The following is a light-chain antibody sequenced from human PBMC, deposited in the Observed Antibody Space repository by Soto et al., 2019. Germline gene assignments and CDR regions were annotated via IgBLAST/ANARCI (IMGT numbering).Light chain of an antibody. CDR3: QQYDTYTGA. CDR1: QSISIW. CDR2: KAS. J-gene: IGKJ1*01. V-gene: IGKV1-5*03. Sequence: DIQMTQSPSTLSASVGDRVTITCRASQSISIWLAWYQQKPGKAPKLLMYKASILQSGVPSRFSGSGSGTEFTLTISSLQPADFATYYCQQYDTYTGAFGQGTKVEIK.